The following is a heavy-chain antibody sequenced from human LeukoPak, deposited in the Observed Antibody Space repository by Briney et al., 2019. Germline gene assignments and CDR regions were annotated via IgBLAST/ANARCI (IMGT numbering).Heavy chain of an antibody. CDR1: GFTFSSYA. D-gene: IGHD3-10*01. CDR3: AKGTMVRGVIFDIDY. J-gene: IGHJ4*02. Sequence: PGGSLRLSCAASGFTFSSYAMHWVRQAPGKGLEWVAVISYDGSNKNYADSVKGRFTISGDNSKNTLYLQMNRLRAEDTAVYYCAKGTMVRGVIFDIDYWGQGTLLTVSS. CDR2: ISYDGSNK. V-gene: IGHV3-30*04.